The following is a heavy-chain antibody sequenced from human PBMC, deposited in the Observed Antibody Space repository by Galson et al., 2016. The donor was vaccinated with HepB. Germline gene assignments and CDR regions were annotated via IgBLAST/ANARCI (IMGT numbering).Heavy chain of an antibody. CDR2: IKQDGSEI. J-gene: IGHJ4*02. CDR1: GFPFSSYW. V-gene: IGHV3-7*01. CDR3: AKSEWGYNLDF. D-gene: IGHD5-24*01. Sequence: SLRLSCAASGFPFSSYWMSWVRQAPGKGLEWVANIKQDGSEIYYVDSVKGRFTISRDNAKNTLYLQMNSLRAEDTAVYYCAKSEWGYNLDFWGQGTLVTVSS.